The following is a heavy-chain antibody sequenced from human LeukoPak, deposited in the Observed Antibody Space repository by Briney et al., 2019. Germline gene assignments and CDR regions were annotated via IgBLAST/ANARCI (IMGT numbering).Heavy chain of an antibody. Sequence: ASVKVSCKASGYTFTGYYMHWVRQAPGQRLEWMGWINAGNGNTKYSQKFQGRVTITRDTSASTAYMELSSLRSEDTAVYYCAREDDILTGYSFDYWGQGTLVTVSS. CDR2: INAGNGNT. CDR1: GYTFTGYY. V-gene: IGHV1-3*01. CDR3: AREDDILTGYSFDY. D-gene: IGHD3-9*01. J-gene: IGHJ4*02.